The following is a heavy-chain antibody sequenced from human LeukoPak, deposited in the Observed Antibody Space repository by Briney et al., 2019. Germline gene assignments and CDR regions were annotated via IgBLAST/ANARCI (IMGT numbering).Heavy chain of an antibody. D-gene: IGHD4-17*01. CDR1: GFTVSSNY. CDR3: ARDLGASYYYSMDV. CDR2: IYSGGST. J-gene: IGHJ6*02. Sequence: PGGSLRLSCAASGFTVSSNYMSWVRQAPGKWLQWVSIIYSGGSTYYADSVKGRLTISRDNSKNTLYLQMNSLRAEDTAVYYCARDLGASYYYSMDVWGQGTTVTVSS. V-gene: IGHV3-53*01.